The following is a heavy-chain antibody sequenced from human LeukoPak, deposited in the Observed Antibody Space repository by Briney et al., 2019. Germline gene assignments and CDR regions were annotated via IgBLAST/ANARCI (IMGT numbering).Heavy chain of an antibody. J-gene: IGHJ4*02. CDR3: ARSPDYYDSSGYYLYYFDY. D-gene: IGHD3-22*01. Sequence: GSSVKGSCKASGGTFSSYAISWVRQAPGQGLEWMGTIIPIFGIANYAQKFQGRVTITADKSTSTAYMELSSLRSEDTAVYYCARSPDYYDSSGYYLYYFDYWGQGTLVTVSS. V-gene: IGHV1-69*04. CDR2: IIPIFGIA. CDR1: GGTFSSYA.